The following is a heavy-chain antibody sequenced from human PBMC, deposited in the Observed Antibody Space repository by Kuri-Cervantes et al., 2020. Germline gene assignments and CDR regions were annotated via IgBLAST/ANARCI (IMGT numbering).Heavy chain of an antibody. CDR2: ISSSGSTI. Sequence: GESLKISCAASGFTFSDYYMSWIRQAPGKGLEWVSYISSSGSTIYYADSVKGRFTISRDNAKSSLYLQMNSLRDEDTAVYYCARGPDGAFDIWGQGTMVTVSS. CDR1: GFTFSDYY. J-gene: IGHJ3*02. V-gene: IGHV3-11*04. CDR3: ARGPDGAFDI. D-gene: IGHD5-24*01.